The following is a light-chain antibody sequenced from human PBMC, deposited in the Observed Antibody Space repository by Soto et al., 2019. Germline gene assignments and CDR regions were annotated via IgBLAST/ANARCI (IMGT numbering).Light chain of an antibody. V-gene: IGKV3D-20*01. J-gene: IGKJ1*01. CDR1: QSVSSNY. Sequence: EIVLTQSPATLSLSPGERATLSCGASQSVSSNYLAWYQQKPGLAPRLLIYDASIRAAGIPDRFSGSGSGTDFTLTSSRLEPEDFAVYYCHRYGSSPPWTFGQGTKVEIK. CDR3: HRYGSSPPWT. CDR2: DAS.